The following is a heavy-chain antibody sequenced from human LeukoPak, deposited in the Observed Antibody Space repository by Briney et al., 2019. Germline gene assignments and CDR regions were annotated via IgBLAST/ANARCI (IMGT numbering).Heavy chain of an antibody. V-gene: IGHV4-4*07. CDR3: ARDPGAYYDSSGYLNWFDP. CDR1: GGSISSYY. D-gene: IGHD3-22*01. CDR2: IYTSGST. J-gene: IGHJ5*02. Sequence: SETLSLTCTVSGGSISSYYWSWIRQPAGKGLEWIGRIYTSGSTNYNPSLKSRVTTSVDTSKNQFSLKLSSVTAADTAVYYCARDPGAYYDSSGYLNWFDPWGQGTLVTVSS.